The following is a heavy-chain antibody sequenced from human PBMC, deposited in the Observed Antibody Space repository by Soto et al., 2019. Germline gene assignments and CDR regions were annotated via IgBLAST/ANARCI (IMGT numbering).Heavy chain of an antibody. V-gene: IGHV5-10-1*01. CDR2: IDPSDSYT. CDR3: ASQVSSIADYYYYYYGMDV. CDR1: GYSFTSYW. D-gene: IGHD6-6*01. Sequence: GESLKISCKGSGYSFTSYWISWVRQMPGKGLEWMGRIDPSDSYTNYSTSFQGHVTISADKSISTAYLQWSSLKASDTAMYYCASQVSSIADYYYYYYGMDVWGQGTTVTVSS. J-gene: IGHJ6*02.